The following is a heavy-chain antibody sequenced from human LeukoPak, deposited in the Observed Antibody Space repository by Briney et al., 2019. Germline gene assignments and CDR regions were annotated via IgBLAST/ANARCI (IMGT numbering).Heavy chain of an antibody. CDR1: GGSISSGGYS. J-gene: IGHJ4*02. D-gene: IGHD1-14*01. CDR2: IYHSGST. CDR3: ARTRESAFDY. Sequence: SETLSLTCAVSGGSISSGGYSWSWIRQPPGKGLEWIGYIYHSGSTKYNPSLKSRVTISVDTSKNQFSLKLSSVTAADTAVYYCARTRESAFDYWGQGTLVTVSS. V-gene: IGHV4-30-2*02.